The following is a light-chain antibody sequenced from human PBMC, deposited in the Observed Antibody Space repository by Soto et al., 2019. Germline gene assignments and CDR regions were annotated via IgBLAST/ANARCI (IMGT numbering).Light chain of an antibody. J-gene: IGKJ3*01. Sequence: EIVMTQSPGTLSVSPGERVTLSCRASQIVSSNFLAWYQQKPGQAPRLLIHTASTRATGIPDRFSGSGSGTDFTLTISGLEPEDVAMYYCQEYGSTSHTFGLGTKVDI. CDR1: QIVSSNF. CDR3: QEYGSTSHT. V-gene: IGKV3-20*01. CDR2: TAS.